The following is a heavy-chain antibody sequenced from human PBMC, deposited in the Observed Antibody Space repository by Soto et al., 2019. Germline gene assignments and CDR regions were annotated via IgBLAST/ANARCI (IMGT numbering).Heavy chain of an antibody. CDR1: GFTFSSYG. CDR2: ISYDGSNK. V-gene: IGHV3-30*18. Sequence: GGSLRLSCAASGFTFSSYGMHWVRQAPGKGLEWVAVISYDGSNKYYADSVKGRFTISRDNSKNTLYLQMNSLRAEDTAVYYCAKDLYYYDSSPGPFFDYWSQGTLVTVSS. J-gene: IGHJ4*02. CDR3: AKDLYYYDSSPGPFFDY. D-gene: IGHD3-22*01.